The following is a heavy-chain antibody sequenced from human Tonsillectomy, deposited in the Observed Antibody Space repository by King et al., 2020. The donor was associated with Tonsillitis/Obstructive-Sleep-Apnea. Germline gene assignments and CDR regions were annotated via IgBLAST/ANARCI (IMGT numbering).Heavy chain of an antibody. D-gene: IGHD6-6*01. CDR3: AREGEYSSTTYLDY. Sequence: QLQESGPGLVKPSETLALTCTVSGGSISSTTYYWGWIRQPPGQGLEWIGSIYYSGSTYYNPSLKSRVTISVDTSKNHFSLKLSSVTAADTAVYYCAREGEYSSTTYLDYLGQGTLITVSS. J-gene: IGHJ4*02. CDR2: IYYSGST. CDR1: GGSISSTTYY. V-gene: IGHV4-39*02.